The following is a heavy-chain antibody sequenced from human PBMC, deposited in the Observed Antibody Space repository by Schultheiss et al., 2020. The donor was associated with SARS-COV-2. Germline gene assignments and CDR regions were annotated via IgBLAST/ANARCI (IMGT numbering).Heavy chain of an antibody. D-gene: IGHD3-10*01. J-gene: IGHJ4*02. CDR3: ARLSPLRVGGFDY. Sequence: SETLSLTCTVSGGSISSGDYYWSWIRQPAGKGLEWIGRIYTSGSTYYNPSLKSRVTISVDTSKNQFSLKLSSVTAADTAVYYCARLSPLRVGGFDYWGQGTLVTVSS. CDR2: IYTSGST. V-gene: IGHV4-61*02. CDR1: GGSISSGDYY.